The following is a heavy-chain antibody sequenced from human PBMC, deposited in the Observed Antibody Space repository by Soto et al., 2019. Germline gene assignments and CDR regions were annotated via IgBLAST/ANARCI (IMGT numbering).Heavy chain of an antibody. J-gene: IGHJ4*02. CDR2: IYYSGST. D-gene: IGHD2-15*01. CDR3: ARDGPTLVVVAAVVY. V-gene: IGHV4-39*02. Sequence: SETLSLTCTVSGGSISSSSYYWGWIRQPPGKGLEWIGSIYYSGSTYYNPSLKSRVTISVDTSKNQFSLKLSSVTAADTAVYYCARDGPTLVVVAAVVYWGQGTLVTVSS. CDR1: GGSISSSSYY.